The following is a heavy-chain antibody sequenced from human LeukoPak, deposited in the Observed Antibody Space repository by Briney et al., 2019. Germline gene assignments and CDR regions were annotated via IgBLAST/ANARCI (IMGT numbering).Heavy chain of an antibody. CDR2: ISSSSSYI. D-gene: IGHD2-2*01. J-gene: IGHJ4*02. V-gene: IGHV3-21*01. CDR3: ARGERGLYCSSTSCYPVL. Sequence: GGSLRLSCAASGFTFSSYSMNWVRQAPGKGLEWVSSISSSSSYIYYADSVRGRFTISRDNAKNSLYLQMNSLRAEDTAVYYCARGERGLYCSSTSCYPVLGGQGTLVTVSS. CDR1: GFTFSSYS.